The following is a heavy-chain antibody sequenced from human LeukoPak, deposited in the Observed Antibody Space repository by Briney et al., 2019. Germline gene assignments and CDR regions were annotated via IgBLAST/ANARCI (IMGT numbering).Heavy chain of an antibody. D-gene: IGHD3-22*01. J-gene: IGHJ4*02. V-gene: IGHV3-7*03. CDR1: GFTFSSYW. CDR2: IKQDGSEK. Sequence: GGSLRLSCAASGFTFSSYWMSWVRQAPGKGLEWVAYIKQDGSEKYYVDSVKGRFTISRDNAKNSLYLQMNSLRAEDTAVYYCARVGNYYDSSGYYLSFDYWGQGTLVTVSS. CDR3: ARVGNYYDSSGYYLSFDY.